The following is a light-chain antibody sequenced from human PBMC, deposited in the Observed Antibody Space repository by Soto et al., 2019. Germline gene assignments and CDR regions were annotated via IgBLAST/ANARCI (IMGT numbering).Light chain of an antibody. CDR3: QQYNDWPPT. V-gene: IGKV3-15*01. J-gene: IGKJ1*01. CDR2: GAS. CDR1: QSISGTY. Sequence: VLTQSPGTLSLSSGERATLSCRASQSISGTYLAWYQQKPGQAPRLLIYGASTRATGVPARFSGSGSGTEFTLTISSLQSEGFAVYYCQQYNDWPPTFGQGTKVDIK.